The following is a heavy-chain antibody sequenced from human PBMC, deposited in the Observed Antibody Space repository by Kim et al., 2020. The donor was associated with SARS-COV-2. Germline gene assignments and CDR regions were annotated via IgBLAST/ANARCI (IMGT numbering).Heavy chain of an antibody. J-gene: IGHJ1*01. CDR3: ARAECGGDCYSEYFQH. V-gene: IGHV1-46*01. Sequence: ASVKVSCKASGYTFTSYYMHWVRQAPGQGLEWMGIINPSGGSTSYAQKFQGRVTMTRDTSTSTVYMELSSLRSEDTAVYYCARAECGGDCYSEYFQHWGQGTLVTVSS. CDR1: GYTFTSYY. D-gene: IGHD2-21*02. CDR2: INPSGGST.